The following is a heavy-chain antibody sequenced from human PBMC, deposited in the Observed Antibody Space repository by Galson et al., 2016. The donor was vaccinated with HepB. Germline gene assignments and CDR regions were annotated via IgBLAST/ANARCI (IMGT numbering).Heavy chain of an antibody. CDR3: ARQLGLSGYGL. CDR1: GDYITSYY. CDR2: IYYRGGT. V-gene: IGHV4-59*08. J-gene: IGHJ4*02. D-gene: IGHD5-12*01. Sequence: SETLSLTCTVSGDYITSYYWSWIRQPPGKGLEWIGYIYYRGGTNYNPSLKSRVTISVDTSKSQFSLNLSSVTAADTAVYYCARQLGLSGYGLWGQGTLVTVSS.